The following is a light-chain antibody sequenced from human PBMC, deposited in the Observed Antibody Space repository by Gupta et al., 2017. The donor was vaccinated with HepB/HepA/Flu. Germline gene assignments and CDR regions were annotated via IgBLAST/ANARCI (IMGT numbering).Light chain of an antibody. J-gene: IGKJ3*01. V-gene: IGKV1-39*01. CDR3: QQRDSTPAA. Sequence: DIQMTQSPSSLSASVGDRVTITCRASQSISSYLNWYQQKPGKAPKLLIYAASRLQSGVPSRFSGSGSGTDFTLTINRRQPEDFATYYCQQRDSTPAAFGHGTKVDIK. CDR2: AAS. CDR1: QSISSY.